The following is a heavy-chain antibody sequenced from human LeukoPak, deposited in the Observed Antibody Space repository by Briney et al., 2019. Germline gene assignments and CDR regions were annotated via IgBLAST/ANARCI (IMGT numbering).Heavy chain of an antibody. D-gene: IGHD5-12*01. CDR3: AIRTPVDIVATLGERVKKGLDY. J-gene: IGHJ4*02. V-gene: IGHV1-8*01. Sequence: ASLKESCKASGYTLPSYVINWLRQATGQGLEWMGWMNPNSGNTGYAQKFQGRDNVTRNTSMSTVYMEVSSLRAEDTAVYYCAIRTPVDIVATLGERVKKGLDYWGQGTLVTVSS. CDR2: MNPNSGNT. CDR1: GYTLPSYV.